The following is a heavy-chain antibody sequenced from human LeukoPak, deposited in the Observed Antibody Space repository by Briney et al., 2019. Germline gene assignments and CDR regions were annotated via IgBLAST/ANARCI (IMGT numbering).Heavy chain of an antibody. CDR3: ARYQLLLNYYFDY. CDR1: GGSISSSNW. V-gene: IGHV4-28*01. Sequence: PSGTLSLTCAVSGGSISSSNWWSWIRQPPGKGLEWIGYIYYSGSTYYNPSLKSRVTISVDRSKNQFSLKLSSVTAADTAVYYCARYQLLLNYYFDYWGQGTLVTVSS. CDR2: IYYSGST. D-gene: IGHD2-2*01. J-gene: IGHJ4*02.